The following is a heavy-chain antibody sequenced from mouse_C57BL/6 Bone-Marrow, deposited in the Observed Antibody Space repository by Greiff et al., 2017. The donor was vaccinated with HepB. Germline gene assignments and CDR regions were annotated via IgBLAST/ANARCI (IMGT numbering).Heavy chain of an antibody. CDR1: GYTFTSYW. J-gene: IGHJ2*01. D-gene: IGHD1-1*01. CDR3: ARRHYGSSYFDY. CDR2: IDPSDSYT. V-gene: IGHV1-50*01. Sequence: VQLKQPGAELVKPGASVKLSCKASGYTFTSYWMQWVKQRPGQGLEWIGEIDPSDSYTNYNQKFKGKATLTVDTSSSTAYMQLSSLTSEDSAVYYCARRHYGSSYFDYWGQGTTLTVSS.